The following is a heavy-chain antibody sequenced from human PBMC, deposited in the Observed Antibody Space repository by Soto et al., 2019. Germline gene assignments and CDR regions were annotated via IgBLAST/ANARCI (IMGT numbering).Heavy chain of an antibody. D-gene: IGHD5-12*01. CDR1: GFTFSDYS. CDR2: ISSSSSYI. J-gene: IGHJ6*02. Sequence: EVQLVESGGGLVKPGGSLRLSCAASGFTFSDYSMNWVRQAPGKGLEWVSSISSSSSYIYYADSVKGRFTISRDNAKNSLYLQMNSLRAEDTAVYYCAGVRGYSGLGGMDVWGQGTTVTVSS. CDR3: AGVRGYSGLGGMDV. V-gene: IGHV3-21*01.